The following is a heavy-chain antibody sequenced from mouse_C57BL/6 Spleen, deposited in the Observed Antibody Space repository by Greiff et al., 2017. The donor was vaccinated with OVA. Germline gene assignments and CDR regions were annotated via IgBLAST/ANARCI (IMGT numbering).Heavy chain of an antibody. CDR1: GYTFTSYW. D-gene: IGHD1-1*01. J-gene: IGHJ3*01. CDR2: ICPGSGST. Sequence: QVQLQQPGAGLVKPGASLKMSCKASGYTFTSYWMTWVQQTPGQGLEWIGNICPGSGSTNYNENVKSRSTLTVDTSYSKAYMQVSSLTSEDSAVYYCARHSGSSAWFAYWGQGTLVTVSA. V-gene: IGHV1-55*01. CDR3: ARHSGSSAWFAY.